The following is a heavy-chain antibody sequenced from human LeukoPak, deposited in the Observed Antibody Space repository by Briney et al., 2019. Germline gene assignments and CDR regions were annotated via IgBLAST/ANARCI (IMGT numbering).Heavy chain of an antibody. V-gene: IGHV3-23*01. CDR2: ISGCGGTT. J-gene: IGHJ6*01. CDR3: AKDMQQQLAPFAHYGMDV. CDR1: GFTFSSNA. D-gene: IGHD6-13*01. Sequence: PGGSLRLSCAASGFTFSSNAMSWVRQAPGKGLEWFSGISGCGGTTYHADCVEGRFTISRDNSKNTLYLQMNSLRAEDTDVYYCAKDMQQQLAPFAHYGMDVWGQGTTVTVSS.